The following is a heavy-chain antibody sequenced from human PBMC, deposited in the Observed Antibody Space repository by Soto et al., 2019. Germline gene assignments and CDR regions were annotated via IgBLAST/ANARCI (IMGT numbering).Heavy chain of an antibody. CDR1: GGTFSSYA. D-gene: IGHD4-17*01. Sequence: QVQLVQSGAEVKKPGSSVKVSCKASGGTFSSYAISWVRQAPGQGLEWMGGIIPIFGTANYAQKFQGRVTITADESTSTAYMELSSLRSEDTAVYYCARLSYGGNTQPDYGMDVWGPGTTVTVSS. CDR2: IIPIFGTA. J-gene: IGHJ6*02. CDR3: ARLSYGGNTQPDYGMDV. V-gene: IGHV1-69*12.